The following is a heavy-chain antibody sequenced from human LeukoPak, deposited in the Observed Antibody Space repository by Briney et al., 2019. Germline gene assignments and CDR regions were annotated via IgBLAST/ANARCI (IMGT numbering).Heavy chain of an antibody. Sequence: GGSLRLSCEASGFSFSDPHMDWARQAPGKGLEWVGRIRNKANRYTTEYAASVKGRFTISRDDSKNSLYLQMNSLKTEDTAVYYCASVGGYINGYDAFDIWGQGTMVTVSS. CDR3: ASVGGYINGYDAFDI. CDR1: GFSFSDPH. D-gene: IGHD5-18*01. CDR2: IRNKANRYTT. V-gene: IGHV3-72*01. J-gene: IGHJ3*02.